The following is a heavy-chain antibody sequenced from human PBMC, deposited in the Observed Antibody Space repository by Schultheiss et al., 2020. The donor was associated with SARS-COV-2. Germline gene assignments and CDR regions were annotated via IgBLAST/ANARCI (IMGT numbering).Heavy chain of an antibody. Sequence: GGSLRLSCAASGFTFSSHWMHWVRQTPGKGLVWVSRINSDGSSTSYADSVKGRFTISRDNAKNTLYLQMNSLRAEDTAVYYCATMVVAATVPFDYWGQGTLVTVSS. CDR1: GFTFSSHW. D-gene: IGHD2-15*01. V-gene: IGHV3-74*01. J-gene: IGHJ4*02. CDR3: ATMVVAATVPFDY. CDR2: INSDGSST.